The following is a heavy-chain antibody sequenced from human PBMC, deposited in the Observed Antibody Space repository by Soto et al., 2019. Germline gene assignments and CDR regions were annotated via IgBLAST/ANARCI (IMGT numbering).Heavy chain of an antibody. J-gene: IGHJ5*02. CDR3: TRGVLA. D-gene: IGHD2-8*01. CDR1: GGSVSSGGYS. V-gene: IGHV4-30-2*01. Sequence: QLQESGSRVVRPSQTLSVTCSVSGGSVSSGGYSWSWIRQPPGKGLEWIGFISHSGSPDYNPSLKSRVTISVDKSKNQISLELSSVTAADTAVYYCTRGVLAWGPGTLVIVSS. CDR2: ISHSGSP.